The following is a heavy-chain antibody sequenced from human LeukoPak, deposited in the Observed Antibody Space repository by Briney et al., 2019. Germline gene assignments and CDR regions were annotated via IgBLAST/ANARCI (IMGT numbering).Heavy chain of an antibody. J-gene: IGHJ3*02. CDR2: IKQDGSEK. V-gene: IGHV3-7*01. D-gene: IGHD3-9*01. Sequence: GSLRLSCAASGFTFSSYWMSWVRQAPGKGLEWVANIKQDGSEKYYVDSVKGRFTISRDNAKNSLYLQMNSLRAEDTAVYYCATSPRALRYFDWSDAFDIWGQGTMVTVSS. CDR3: ATSPRALRYFDWSDAFDI. CDR1: GFTFSSYW.